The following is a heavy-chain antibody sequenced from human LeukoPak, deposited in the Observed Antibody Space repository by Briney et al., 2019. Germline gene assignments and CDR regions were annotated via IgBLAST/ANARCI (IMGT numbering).Heavy chain of an antibody. V-gene: IGHV4-34*01. CDR2: INHSGST. Sequence: SETLSLTCAVYGGSFSGYYWSWIRQPPGKGLEWIGEINHSGSTNYNPSLKSRVTISVDTSKNQFSLKLSSVTAADTAVYYCARGPTPLYYDLWSGPSARPYGMDVWGQGTTVTVSS. CDR1: GGSFSGYY. CDR3: ARGPTPLYYDLWSGPSARPYGMDV. J-gene: IGHJ6*02. D-gene: IGHD3-3*01.